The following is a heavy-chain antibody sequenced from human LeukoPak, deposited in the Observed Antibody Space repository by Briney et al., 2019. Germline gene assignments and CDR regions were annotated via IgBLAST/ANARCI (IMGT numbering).Heavy chain of an antibody. CDR1: GFTFSSYA. V-gene: IGHV3-23*01. D-gene: IGHD5-12*01. CDR2: ISGSGGST. Sequence: PGGSLRLSCAASGFTFSSYAMSWVRQAPGKGLEWVSAISGSGGSTYYADSVKGRFTISRDNAKNSLYLQMNSLRAEDTAVYYCARDVSEWLRSYDYWGQGTLVTVSS. J-gene: IGHJ4*02. CDR3: ARDVSEWLRSYDY.